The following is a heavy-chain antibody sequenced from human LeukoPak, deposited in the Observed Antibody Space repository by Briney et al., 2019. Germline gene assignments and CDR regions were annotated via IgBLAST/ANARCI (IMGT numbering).Heavy chain of an antibody. V-gene: IGHV3-30*18. Sequence: GGSLRLSCAASGFTFSSYGMHWVRQAPGKGLEWVAVISYDGSNKYYADSVKGRFTISRDNSKNTLYLQMNSLRAEDTAVYYCAKDLGVAVAGRGYYYYGMDVWGQGTTVTVSS. J-gene: IGHJ6*02. D-gene: IGHD6-19*01. CDR2: ISYDGSNK. CDR1: GFTFSSYG. CDR3: AKDLGVAVAGRGYYYYGMDV.